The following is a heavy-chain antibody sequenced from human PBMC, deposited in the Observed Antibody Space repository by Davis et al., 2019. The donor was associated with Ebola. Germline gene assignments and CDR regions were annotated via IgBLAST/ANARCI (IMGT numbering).Heavy chain of an antibody. J-gene: IGHJ4*02. CDR3: AKGRGDGGYSYGSSLDD. V-gene: IGHV3-43*01. D-gene: IGHD5-18*01. Sequence: GESLKIPCATSGFTFSRYWMHWVRHAPGKGLEWVSLIISNDASTLYADAVKGRFTISRDNSKDSLFLQIHSLRAEDTALHYCAKGRGDGGYSYGSSLDDWGQGALVTVSS. CDR2: IISNDAST. CDR1: GFTFSRYW.